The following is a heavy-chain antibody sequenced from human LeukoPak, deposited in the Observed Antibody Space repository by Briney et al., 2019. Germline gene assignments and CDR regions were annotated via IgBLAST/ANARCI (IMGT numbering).Heavy chain of an antibody. CDR1: GGSITSGNNY. D-gene: IGHD1-1*01. CDR2: INPSGGT. J-gene: IGHJ2*01. CDR3: ARGFNTGWYFDL. V-gene: IGHV4-61*02. Sequence: KSSQTLSLTCTVSGGSITSGNNYWSWIRQHAGKGLEWVGRINPSGGTNYNPTFKSRVTLSAETSNNQFSLKLDSVTAADTAIYYCARGFNTGWYFDLWGRGTLVTVSS.